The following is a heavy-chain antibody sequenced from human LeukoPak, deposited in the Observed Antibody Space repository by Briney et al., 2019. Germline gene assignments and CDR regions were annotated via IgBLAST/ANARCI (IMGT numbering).Heavy chain of an antibody. CDR3: ARQYSSGPFDY. V-gene: IGHV4-59*01. CDR1: GGSMSSYY. D-gene: IGHD6-19*01. J-gene: IGHJ4*02. Sequence: SETLSLTCTVSGGSMSSYYWSWIRQPPGKGLEWMGYIHNSGSTKYNPSLKSRVTISVDTSKNQFSLKLSSVTAADTAVCYCARQYSSGPFDYWGQGTLVTVSS. CDR2: IHNSGST.